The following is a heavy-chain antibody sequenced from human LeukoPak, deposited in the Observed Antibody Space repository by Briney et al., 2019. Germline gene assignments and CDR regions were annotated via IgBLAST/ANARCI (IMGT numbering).Heavy chain of an antibody. J-gene: IGHJ4*02. V-gene: IGHV1-2*06. CDR3: FGYYYFGRAEY. CDR2: INPSNGGT. Sequence: ASVKVSCKASGYTFTGYYMHWVRQAPGQGLEWMGRINPSNGGTNYAQKFQGRVTMTEDTSTDTAYMELSSLRSEDTAVYYCFGYYYFGRAEYWGQGTLVTVSS. D-gene: IGHD3-22*01. CDR1: GYTFTGYY.